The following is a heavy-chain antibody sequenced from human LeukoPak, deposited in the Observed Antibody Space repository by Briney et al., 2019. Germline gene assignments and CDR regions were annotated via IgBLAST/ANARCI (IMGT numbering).Heavy chain of an antibody. CDR3: ARGGENEYSSPPWEYYFEY. D-gene: IGHD6-6*01. J-gene: IGHJ4*02. V-gene: IGHV1-69*13. CDR2: IIPILGTA. Sequence: ASVKVSCKASGYTFTSYGISWVRQAPGQGLEWMGGIIPILGTANYEQKFQGRVTITADESTSTAYMELSRLRSEDTAVYYCARGGENEYSSPPWEYYFEYWAREPCSQSPQ. CDR1: GYTFTSYG.